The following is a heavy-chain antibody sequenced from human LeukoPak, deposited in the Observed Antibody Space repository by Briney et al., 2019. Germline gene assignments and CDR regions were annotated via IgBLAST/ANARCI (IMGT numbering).Heavy chain of an antibody. Sequence: ASGKVSCKTSGYTSTGYYMHWVRHTPGQGLEWMGCINPNPGGTNYAQKFQGRVTMTRDTSISTAYMELSRLRSDDTAVYYCARVGRYCSGGSCYSGNVYFQHWGQGTLVTVSS. D-gene: IGHD2-15*01. J-gene: IGHJ1*01. CDR3: ARVGRYCSGGSCYSGNVYFQH. CDR2: INPNPGGT. V-gene: IGHV1-2*02. CDR1: GYTSTGYY.